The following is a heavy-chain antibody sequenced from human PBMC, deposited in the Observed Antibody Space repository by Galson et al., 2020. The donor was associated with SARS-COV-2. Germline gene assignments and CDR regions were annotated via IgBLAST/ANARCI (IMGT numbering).Heavy chain of an antibody. J-gene: IGHJ6*02. CDR3: ARESRIFGVVMVPYYYCYYGMDV. Sequence: PGGSLRLSCAASGFTFSSYGMHWVRQAPGKGLEWVAVIWYDGSNKYYADSVKGRFTISRDNSKNTLYLQMNSLRAEDTAVYYCARESRIFGVVMVPYYYCYYGMDVWGQGTTVTVSS. CDR2: IWYDGSNK. D-gene: IGHD3-3*01. V-gene: IGHV3-33*01. CDR1: GFTFSSYG.